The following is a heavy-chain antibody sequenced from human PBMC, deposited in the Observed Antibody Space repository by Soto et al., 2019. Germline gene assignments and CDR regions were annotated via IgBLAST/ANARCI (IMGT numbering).Heavy chain of an antibody. D-gene: IGHD3-22*01. CDR1: GFIFSGSG. J-gene: IGHJ5*01. Sequence: VQLVESGGGVVQPGRSLRLPCAASGFIFSGSGMHWVRQAPGKGLEWVALVSNDGIRKYYGDSVKGRFTISRDNAENTLYLQMNSLRAEDTAVYYCARWVGGSMYDNSGKYDSWGQGTLVTVSS. V-gene: IGHV3-30*03. CDR2: VSNDGIRK. CDR3: ARWVGGSMYDNSGKYDS.